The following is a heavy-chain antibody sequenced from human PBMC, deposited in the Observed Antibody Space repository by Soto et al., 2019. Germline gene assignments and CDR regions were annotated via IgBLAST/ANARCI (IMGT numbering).Heavy chain of an antibody. CDR3: AKGEQTWEPFDH. J-gene: IGHJ4*02. V-gene: IGHV3-23*01. D-gene: IGHD1-26*01. CDR1: GLAFSNYA. CDR2: ISASGYSA. Sequence: GGSLRLSCAASGLAFSNYAISWVRQAPGKGLEWVSTISASGYSAYYGGAVKGRFTTSRGNSKSTLYLQMNRLRADDTAVYYCAKGEQTWEPFDHWGQGTQVTVYS.